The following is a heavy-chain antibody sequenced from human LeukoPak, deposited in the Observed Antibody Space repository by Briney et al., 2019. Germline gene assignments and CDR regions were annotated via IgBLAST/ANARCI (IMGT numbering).Heavy chain of an antibody. J-gene: IGHJ4*02. D-gene: IGHD3-9*01. Sequence: ASVKVSCKASGYTFTSYGISWVRQAPGQGLEWMGWISAYNGNTNYAQKLQGRVTMTTDTSTSTAYMELSSLRSEDTAVYYCATYSSHYDILTGSYLSYFDYWGQGTLVTVSS. V-gene: IGHV1-18*01. CDR3: ATYSSHYDILTGSYLSYFDY. CDR1: GYTFTSYG. CDR2: ISAYNGNT.